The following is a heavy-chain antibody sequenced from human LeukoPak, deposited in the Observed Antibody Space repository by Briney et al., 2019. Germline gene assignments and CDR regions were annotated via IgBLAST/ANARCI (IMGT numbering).Heavy chain of an antibody. Sequence: ASVKVSCKVSGYTLTELSMHWVRQAPGKGLEWMGGFDPEDGEIIYAQKFQGRVTMTEDTSTDTAYMELSSLRSEDTAVYYCARGWDTAMASSYYFDYWGQGTLVTVSS. CDR1: GYTLTELS. CDR2: FDPEDGEI. V-gene: IGHV1-24*01. D-gene: IGHD5-18*01. J-gene: IGHJ4*02. CDR3: ARGWDTAMASSYYFDY.